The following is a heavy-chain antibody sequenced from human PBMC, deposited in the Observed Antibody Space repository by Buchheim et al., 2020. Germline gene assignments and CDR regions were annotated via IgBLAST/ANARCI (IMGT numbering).Heavy chain of an antibody. Sequence: QVQLVQSGAEVKKPGASVKVSCKASGYTFTSYDIIWMRQATGHGLEWMGWMNPNSGNTGYEQKFQGRVTMTRNTSISTASMELSSLRSEDTAVYYCAARGGSSSTVRDYYYYYYGMDVWGQGT. CDR3: AARGGSSSTVRDYYYYYYGMDV. V-gene: IGHV1-8*01. CDR2: MNPNSGNT. J-gene: IGHJ6*02. CDR1: GYTFTSYD. D-gene: IGHD6-6*01.